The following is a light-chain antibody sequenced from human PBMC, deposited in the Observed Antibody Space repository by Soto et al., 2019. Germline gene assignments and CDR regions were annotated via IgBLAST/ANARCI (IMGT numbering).Light chain of an antibody. V-gene: IGKV3-20*01. CDR1: QSVSSSY. CDR3: HLYDTSPPVT. CDR2: GAS. Sequence: ENVLTQSPGTLSLSAGERATLSCRASQSVSSSYLAWYQQKPGQAPTLLIYGASSRATGIPDRFSGSGSGTDFTLTISRLEPEDFAMYYCHLYDTSPPVTFGQGTRLEIK. J-gene: IGKJ5*01.